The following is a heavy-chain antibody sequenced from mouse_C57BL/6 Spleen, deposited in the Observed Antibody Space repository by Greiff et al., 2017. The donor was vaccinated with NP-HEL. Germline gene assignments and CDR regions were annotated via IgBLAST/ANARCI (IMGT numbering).Heavy chain of an antibody. CDR2: IYPGSGST. CDR3: ARRPVYYGSSYLDY. J-gene: IGHJ2*01. V-gene: IGHV1-55*01. Sequence: QVQLQQPGAELVKPGASVKMSCKASGYTFTSYWITWVKQRPGQGLEWIGDIYPGSGSTNYNEKFKSKATLTVDTSSSTAYMQLSSLTSEDSAVYYCARRPVYYGSSYLDYWGQGTTLTVSS. D-gene: IGHD1-1*01. CDR1: GYTFTSYW.